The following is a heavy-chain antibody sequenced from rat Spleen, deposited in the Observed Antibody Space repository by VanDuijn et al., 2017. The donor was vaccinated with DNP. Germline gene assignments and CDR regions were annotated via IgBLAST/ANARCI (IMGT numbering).Heavy chain of an antibody. J-gene: IGHJ2*01. CDR3: STHPAAYY. Sequence: EVQLVESGGGSVQPGRSLKLSCAASGFTFSDYYMAWVRQAPTKGLELVAYISYDGSSTYYRDSVKGRFTISRDNAKSTLFLQMDSLRSEDTATYHCSTHPAAYYWGQGVMVTVSS. CDR1: GFTFSDYY. V-gene: IGHV5-20*01. D-gene: IGHD1-2*01. CDR2: ISYDGSST.